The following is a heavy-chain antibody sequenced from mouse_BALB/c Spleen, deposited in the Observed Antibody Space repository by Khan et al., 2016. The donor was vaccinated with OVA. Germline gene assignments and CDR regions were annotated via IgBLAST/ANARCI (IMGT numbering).Heavy chain of an antibody. CDR3: ARVGNYWYFDV. CDR1: GYTFTNYG. Sequence: QFQLVQSGPELKKPGETVKISCKASGYTFTNYGMNWVKQAPGKALKWMGWINTYTGEPTYADDFKGPFAFSLETSASTAYLQINNLKHEDTATYFCARVGNYWYFDVWGAGTTVTVSS. V-gene: IGHV9-3-1*01. J-gene: IGHJ1*01. CDR2: INTYTGEP. D-gene: IGHD2-1*01.